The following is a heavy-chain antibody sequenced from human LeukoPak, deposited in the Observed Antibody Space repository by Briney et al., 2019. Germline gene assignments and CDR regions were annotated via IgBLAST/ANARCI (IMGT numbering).Heavy chain of an antibody. Sequence: GGSLRLSCAASGFTFSSYAMSWVRQAPGKGLEWVSAISGTGSTTFYADYVKGRFTISRDNSKNTLYLQMNSLRAEDTAVYYCAKKLGYCSSTSCYFFRHYYYGMDVWGQGTTVTASS. CDR3: AKKLGYCSSTSCYFFRHYYYGMDV. CDR1: GFTFSSYA. D-gene: IGHD2-2*01. CDR2: ISGTGSTT. J-gene: IGHJ6*02. V-gene: IGHV3-23*01.